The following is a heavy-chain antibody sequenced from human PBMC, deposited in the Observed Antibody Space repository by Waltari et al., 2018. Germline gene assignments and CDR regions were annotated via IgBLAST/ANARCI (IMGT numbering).Heavy chain of an antibody. V-gene: IGHV4-38-2*01. J-gene: IGHJ3*02. CDR2: IYHSGST. D-gene: IGHD3-10*01. CDR1: GYSISSGYY. Sequence: QVQLQESGPGLVKPSETLSLTCAVSGYSISSGYYWGWIRKPPGKGLEGIGSIYHSGSTYYNPSLKSRVTISVDTSKNQFSLKLSSVTAADTAVYYCARFPITMVQGVINAFDICGQGTMVTVSS. CDR3: ARFPITMVQGVINAFDI.